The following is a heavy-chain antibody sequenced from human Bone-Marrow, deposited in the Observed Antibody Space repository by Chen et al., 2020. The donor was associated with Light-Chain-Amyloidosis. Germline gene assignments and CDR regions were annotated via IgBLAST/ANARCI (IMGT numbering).Heavy chain of an antibody. V-gene: IGHV4-59*01. Sequence: QMHLQESGPGLVKPSETLSLTCNVSSGSLSTYYWTWIRQPPGKGPEWIGYIHKSVITNYNPSLKSRVTLSVDTSKNRFALKLASVTAADTAVYYCVRDGGLGTYYVFDYWGQGIPVTVSS. CDR3: VRDGGLGTYYVFDY. J-gene: IGHJ4*02. CDR2: IHKSVIT. CDR1: SGSLSTYY. D-gene: IGHD3-10*01.